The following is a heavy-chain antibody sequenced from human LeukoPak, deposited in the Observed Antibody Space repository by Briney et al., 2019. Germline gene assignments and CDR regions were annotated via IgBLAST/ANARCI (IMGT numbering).Heavy chain of an antibody. V-gene: IGHV1-69*13. CDR1: GYTFTSYD. D-gene: IGHD1-14*01. J-gene: IGHJ4*02. CDR2: IIPIFGTA. CDR3: AASADRRVFDY. Sequence: GASVKVSCKASGYTFTSYDINWVRQAPGQGLEWMGGIIPIFGTANYAQKFQGRVTITADESTSTAYMELSSLRSEDTAVYYCAASADRRVFDYWGQGTLVTVSS.